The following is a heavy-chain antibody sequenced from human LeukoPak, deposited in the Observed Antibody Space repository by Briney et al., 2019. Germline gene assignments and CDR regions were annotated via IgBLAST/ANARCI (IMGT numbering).Heavy chain of an antibody. CDR2: IKSKTDGGTT. D-gene: IGHD6-19*01. J-gene: IGHJ4*02. V-gene: IGHV3-15*01. Sequence: PGGSLRLPCAASGFTFSNAWMSWVRQAPGKGLEWVGRIKSKTDGGTTDYAAPVKDRFTISRDDSKNTLYLQMNSLKTEDTAVYYCTTVRRAVAGPIDYWGQGTLVTVSS. CDR1: GFTFSNAW. CDR3: TTVRRAVAGPIDY.